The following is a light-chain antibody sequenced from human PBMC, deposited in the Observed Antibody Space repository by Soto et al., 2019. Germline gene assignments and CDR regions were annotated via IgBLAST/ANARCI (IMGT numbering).Light chain of an antibody. CDR2: DAS. CDR1: QSISSW. Sequence: DIQMTQSPSTLSASVGARVTITCRASQSISSWLAWYQQKPGKAPKLLIYDASSLESGVPSRFSGSGSGTEFTLTISSLQPDDFATYYCQQYNIYYMYTFGQGTKLEIK. V-gene: IGKV1-5*01. CDR3: QQYNIYYMYT. J-gene: IGKJ2*01.